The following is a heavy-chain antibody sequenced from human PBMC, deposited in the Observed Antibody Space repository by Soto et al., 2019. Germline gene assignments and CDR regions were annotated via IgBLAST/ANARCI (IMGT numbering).Heavy chain of an antibody. Sequence: EVQLVESGGGLVQPGGSLRLSCAASGFTFSNYIMNWVRQAPGKGLEWISFISSGSSTIYYADSVMGRFTISRDNAKNSLYLQMNSLGAEDTSVYYCARYGDYSWYFDLWGRGTLVTVSS. V-gene: IGHV3-48*01. CDR3: ARYGDYSWYFDL. D-gene: IGHD4-17*01. J-gene: IGHJ2*01. CDR2: ISSGSSTI. CDR1: GFTFSNYI.